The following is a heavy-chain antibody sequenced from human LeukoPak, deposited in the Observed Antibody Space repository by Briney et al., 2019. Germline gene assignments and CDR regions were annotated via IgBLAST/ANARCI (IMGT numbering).Heavy chain of an antibody. CDR1: GYSFTNYW. V-gene: IGHV5-10-1*01. J-gene: IGHJ4*02. Sequence: GESLKISCKGSGYSFTNYWISWVRQMPGKGLEWMGRIDPSDSYTNYSPSFQGHVTISADKSISTAYLQWSSLKASDTALYYCATRRRFGGLYYFDYWGQGTLVTVPS. CDR3: ATRRRFGGLYYFDY. CDR2: IDPSDSYT. D-gene: IGHD3-10*01.